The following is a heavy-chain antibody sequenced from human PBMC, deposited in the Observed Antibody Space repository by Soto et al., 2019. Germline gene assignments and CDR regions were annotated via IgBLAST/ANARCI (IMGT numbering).Heavy chain of an antibody. CDR3: ARDGTYYYSNYGWLEGSSYFDY. D-gene: IGHD4-4*01. CDR1: GFTFSSYA. J-gene: IGHJ4*02. V-gene: IGHV3-30-3*01. CDR2: ISYDGSNK. Sequence: QVQLVESGGGVVQPGRSLRLSCAASGFTFSSYAMHWVRQAPGKGMEWVAVISYDGSNKYYADSVKGRFTISRDNSRNTLYLQMNRLRAEDTAVYYCARDGTYYYSNYGWLEGSSYFDYWGQGTLVTVSS.